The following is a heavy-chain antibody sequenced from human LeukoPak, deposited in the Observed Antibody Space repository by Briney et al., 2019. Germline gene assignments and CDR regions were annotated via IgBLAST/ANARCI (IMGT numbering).Heavy chain of an antibody. Sequence: GGSLRLSCAASGFIFSNYAMSWVRQAPGKGLEWVSAIGGSGGSTFYADSVKGRFTISRDNSRKTLYLQMNSLRAEDTAVYYCARDEAIFGVVIIQYYYYYYGMDVWGQGTTVAVSS. V-gene: IGHV3-23*01. J-gene: IGHJ6*02. CDR1: GFIFSNYA. D-gene: IGHD3-3*01. CDR2: IGGSGGST. CDR3: ARDEAIFGVVIIQYYYYYYGMDV.